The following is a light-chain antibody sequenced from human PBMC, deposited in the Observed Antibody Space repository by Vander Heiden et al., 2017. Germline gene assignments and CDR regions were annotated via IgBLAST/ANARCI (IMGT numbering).Light chain of an antibody. V-gene: IGLV2-14*03. J-gene: IGLJ1*01. CDR2: STT. CDR1: SSDVGASEY. CDR3: SSLSTTISFYV. Sequence: QSALTQPASVSGSPGQSITISCTGTSSDVGASEYVSWYQHHPGKAPKLIIYSTTGRPLEISNRFSGSKSGNSASLTISGLQAEDEAYYYCSSLSTTISFYVFGSGTKVSVL.